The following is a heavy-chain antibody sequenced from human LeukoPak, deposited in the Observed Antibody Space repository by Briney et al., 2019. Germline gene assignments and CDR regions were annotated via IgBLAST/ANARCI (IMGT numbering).Heavy chain of an antibody. D-gene: IGHD6-13*01. V-gene: IGHV1-2*02. CDR1: GYIFTGYY. J-gene: IGHJ5*02. CDR2: INPNSGGT. Sequence: ASVKVSCKASGYIFTGYYMHWVRQAPGQGLEWMGWINPNSGGTNYAQKFQGRVTMTRDTSISTAYMELSRLRSDDTSVYYCARDQSSSWYRDWFDPWGQGTLVTVSS. CDR3: ARDQSSSWYRDWFDP.